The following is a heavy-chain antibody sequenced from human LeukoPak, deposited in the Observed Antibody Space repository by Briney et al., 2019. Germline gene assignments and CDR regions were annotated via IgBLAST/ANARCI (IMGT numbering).Heavy chain of an antibody. Sequence: ASVKVSCKGSGYNFDRYGVNWVRQAPGQGLEWVGWISTYNGNTVYAQKFGGRVTMTTDTSTNTVYMDLRSLRSDDTAVYYCARDLEHCRNIICSNSAYWGQGTLVTVSS. CDR3: ARDLEHCRNIICSNSAY. CDR2: ISTYNGNT. CDR1: GYNFDRYG. J-gene: IGHJ4*02. D-gene: IGHD2-2*01. V-gene: IGHV1-18*01.